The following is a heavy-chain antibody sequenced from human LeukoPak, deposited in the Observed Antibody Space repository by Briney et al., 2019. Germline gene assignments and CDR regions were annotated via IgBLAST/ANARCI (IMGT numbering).Heavy chain of an antibody. D-gene: IGHD3-22*01. CDR3: ARFISGYYSDY. CDR2: INHSGST. Sequence: SETLSLTCTVSGGSISGYYWSWIRQPPGKGLEWIGEINHSGSTNYNPSLKSRVTISVDTSKNQFSLKLSSVTAADTAVYYCARFISGYYSDYWGQGTLVTVSS. J-gene: IGHJ4*02. V-gene: IGHV4-34*01. CDR1: GGSISGYY.